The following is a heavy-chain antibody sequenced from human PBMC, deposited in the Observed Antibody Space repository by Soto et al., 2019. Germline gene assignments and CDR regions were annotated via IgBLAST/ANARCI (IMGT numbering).Heavy chain of an antibody. CDR2: VSGTGRTT. V-gene: IGHV3-23*01. Sequence: GGSLSLSCAASGFASSAYAMNWVRHTPVKGLERVLSVSGTGRTTYHADSVKGRFTMSRDNSKDTVYLQMNSLRADDTAVYYCTKDVLYCGGGSCLVGPSYTFDHWGQGTLVTVSS. CDR3: TKDVLYCGGGSCLVGPSYTFDH. J-gene: IGHJ4*02. CDR1: GFASSAYA. D-gene: IGHD2-15*01.